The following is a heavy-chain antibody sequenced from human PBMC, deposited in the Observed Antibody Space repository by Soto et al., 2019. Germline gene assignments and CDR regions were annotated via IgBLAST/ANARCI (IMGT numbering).Heavy chain of an antibody. J-gene: IGHJ4*02. CDR3: ATQQSGTGGWDY. V-gene: IGHV1-69*02. CDR2: IIPILGIA. D-gene: IGHD2-8*02. CDR1: GGTFSSYT. Sequence: ASVKVSCKASGGTFSSYTISWVRQAPGQGLEWMGRIIPILGIANYAQKFQGRVTITADKSTSTAYMELSSLRSEDTAVYYCATQQSGTGGWDYWGQGTLVTVSS.